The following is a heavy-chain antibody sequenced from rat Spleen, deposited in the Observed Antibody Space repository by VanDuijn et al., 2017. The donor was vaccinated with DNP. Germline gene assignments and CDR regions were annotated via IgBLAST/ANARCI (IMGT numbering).Heavy chain of an antibody. CDR3: AKEALRAPFDY. D-gene: IGHD3-1*01. J-gene: IGHJ2*01. V-gene: IGHV5-27*01. CDR2: ISASGGST. CDR1: GFAFSGCY. Sequence: EVQLVESGGGLVQPGRSLKLSCAASGFAFSGCYMAWVRQAPKKGLEWVATISASGGSTYYRDSVKGRFTISRDNAKSTLYLQMDSLRSEDTATYYCAKEALRAPFDYWGQGVMVTVSS.